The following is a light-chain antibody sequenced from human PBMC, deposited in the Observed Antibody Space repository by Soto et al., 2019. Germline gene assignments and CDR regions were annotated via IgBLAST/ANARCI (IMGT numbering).Light chain of an antibody. V-gene: IGKV3-20*01. J-gene: IGKJ3*01. CDR1: QSVSNTY. CDR2: DAS. Sequence: EIVLTQSPGTLSLSPGERATLSCRASQSVSNTYLAWNQQKPGQAPRLLIYDASSRATGIPDRFSGSGSGTNYTPTISRLEPEDFAVYYCQQYGRQPGLFTFGPGTKVDIK. CDR3: QQYGRQPGLFT.